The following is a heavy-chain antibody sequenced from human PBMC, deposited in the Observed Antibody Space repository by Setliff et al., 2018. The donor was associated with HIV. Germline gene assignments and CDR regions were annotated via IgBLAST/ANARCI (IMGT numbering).Heavy chain of an antibody. D-gene: IGHD3-3*01. Sequence: SETLSLTCTVSGGSITSGGYYWSWIRQHPGKGLEWIGYIYYSGSTNYNPSLKSRVTISVDTSKNQFSLKLSSVTAADTAVHYCARVGPKVTLFGVVNSYYYYMDVWGKGTTVTVSS. J-gene: IGHJ6*03. CDR2: IYYSGST. CDR1: GGSITSGGYY. V-gene: IGHV4-61*08. CDR3: ARVGPKVTLFGVVNSYYYYMDV.